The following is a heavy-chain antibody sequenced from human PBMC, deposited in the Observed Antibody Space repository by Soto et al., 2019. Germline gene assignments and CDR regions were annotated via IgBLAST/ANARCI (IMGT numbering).Heavy chain of an antibody. CDR2: IYYSGST. CDR3: ARGITIFGVADNWFDP. V-gene: IGHV4-31*03. D-gene: IGHD3-3*01. Sequence: SETLSLTCTVSGGSISSGGYYWSWIRQHPGKGLEWIGYIYYSGSTYYNPSLKSRVTISVDTSKNQFSLKLSSVTAADTAVYYCARGITIFGVADNWFDPWGQGTLVTVSS. J-gene: IGHJ5*02. CDR1: GGSISSGGYY.